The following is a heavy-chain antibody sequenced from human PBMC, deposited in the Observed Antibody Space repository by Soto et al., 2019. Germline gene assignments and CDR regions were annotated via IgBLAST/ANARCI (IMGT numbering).Heavy chain of an antibody. V-gene: IGHV3-30*18. CDR3: AKEGHRIAVAGCEAFDI. J-gene: IGHJ3*02. D-gene: IGHD6-19*01. CDR1: GFTFSSYG. CDR2: ISYDGSNK. Sequence: QVQLVESGGGVVQPGRSLRLSCAASGFTFSSYGMHWVRQAPGKGLEWVAVISYDGSNKYYADSVKGRFTISRDNSKNTLYLQMNSLRAEDTAVYYCAKEGHRIAVAGCEAFDIWGQGTMVTVSS.